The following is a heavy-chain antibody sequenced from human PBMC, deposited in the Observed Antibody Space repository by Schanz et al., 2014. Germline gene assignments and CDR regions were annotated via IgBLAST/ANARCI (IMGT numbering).Heavy chain of an antibody. CDR1: EYSFTSYS. Sequence: QVHLVQSGAEVKRPGASVKVSCKASEYSFTSYSMHWVRQAPGQRLEWMGWINTGSGDTKYSQNFQGRVTTTRDTSASTAYMELSSLRSEDTAVYSCARGIGGYGANNYFDYWGQGTLVTDSS. CDR3: ARGIGGYGANNYFDY. D-gene: IGHD5-12*01. V-gene: IGHV1-3*04. CDR2: INTGSGDT. J-gene: IGHJ4*02.